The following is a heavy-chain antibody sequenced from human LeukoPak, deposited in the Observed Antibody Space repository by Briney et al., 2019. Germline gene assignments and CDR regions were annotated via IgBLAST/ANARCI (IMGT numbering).Heavy chain of an antibody. CDR1: GFTFSDYY. Sequence: GGSLRLSCAASGFTFSDYYMSWIRQAPGKGLEWVSYISSSGSTIYYADSVKGRFTTSRDNAKNSLYLQMTSLRAEDTAVYYWARDPVRYCSSTSCSTPPGGWFDPWGQGTLVTVSS. J-gene: IGHJ5*02. V-gene: IGHV3-11*01. D-gene: IGHD2-2*01. CDR3: ARDPVRYCSSTSCSTPPGGWFDP. CDR2: ISSSGSTI.